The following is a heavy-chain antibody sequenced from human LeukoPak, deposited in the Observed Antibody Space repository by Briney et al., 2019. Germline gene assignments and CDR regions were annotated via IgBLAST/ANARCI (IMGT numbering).Heavy chain of an antibody. CDR2: IHSATNTI. V-gene: IGHV3-48*01. CDR3: ARVPYSSAWDS. Sequence: GGSLTLSCVASGFNYSSYSMTWVRQAPGKGLDWVSYIHSATNTIYYADSVKGRFTISRDNAKNSLYLQMNSLRVDDTAVYYCARVPYSSAWDSWGQGTLVTVSS. D-gene: IGHD6-25*01. J-gene: IGHJ4*02. CDR1: GFNYSSYS.